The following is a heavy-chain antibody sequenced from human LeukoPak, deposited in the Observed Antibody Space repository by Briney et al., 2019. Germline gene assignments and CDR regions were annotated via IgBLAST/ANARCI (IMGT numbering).Heavy chain of an antibody. D-gene: IGHD5-24*01. CDR3: ARDSLASRTPFDY. V-gene: IGHV4-61*02. CDR1: GGSISSGSYY. CDR2: IYTSGCT. J-gene: IGHJ4*02. Sequence: PSETLSLTCTVSGGSISSGSYYWSWIRQPAGMGLEWIGRIYTSGCTNYNPSLKSRVTISVDTSKNQFSLKLSSVTAADTAVYYCARDSLASRTPFDYWGQGTLVTVSS.